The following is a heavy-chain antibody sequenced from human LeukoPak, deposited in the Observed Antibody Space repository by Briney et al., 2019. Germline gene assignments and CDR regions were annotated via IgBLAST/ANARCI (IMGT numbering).Heavy chain of an antibody. CDR2: IIPILGIA. J-gene: IGHJ4*02. CDR1: GYTFTGYY. D-gene: IGHD5-18*01. V-gene: IGHV1-69*04. CDR3: ARVIREYSYGYS. Sequence: GASVKVSCKASGYTFTGYYMHWVRQAPGQGLGWMGRIIPILGIANYAQKFQGRVTITADKSTSTAYMELSSLRSEDTAVYYCARVIREYSYGYSWGQGTLVTVSS.